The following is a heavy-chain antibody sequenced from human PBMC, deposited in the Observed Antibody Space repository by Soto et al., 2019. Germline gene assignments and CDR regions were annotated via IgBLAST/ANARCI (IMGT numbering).Heavy chain of an antibody. J-gene: IGHJ3*02. Sequence: QITLKESGPTLAKPTQPITLTCTFSGFSLSTSGVGVGWIRQPPGKALEWLALIYWDDDKRYSPSLKIRLTSTKDTSKNQVVLTMTNMDPVDTATYYCAHKNTKRAFDIWCQGTMVTVSS. CDR3: AHKNTKRAFDI. CDR2: IYWDDDK. V-gene: IGHV2-5*02. CDR1: GFSLSTSGVG.